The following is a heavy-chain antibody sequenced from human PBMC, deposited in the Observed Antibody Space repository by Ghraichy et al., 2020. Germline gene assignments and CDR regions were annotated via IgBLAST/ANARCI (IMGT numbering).Heavy chain of an antibody. J-gene: IGHJ5*01. CDR1: GDSVSTST. Sequence: SETLSLTCTVSGDSVSTSTLSWFRQRPGKGLEWVGYIYNSLNTNNNPSLKSRITISVDTSKNQFSLRLNSVTAADTAMYYCTRFASTPDSCGQGILFTVSS. CDR3: TRFASTPDS. D-gene: IGHD2-2*01. V-gene: IGHV4-59*02. CDR2: IYNSLNT.